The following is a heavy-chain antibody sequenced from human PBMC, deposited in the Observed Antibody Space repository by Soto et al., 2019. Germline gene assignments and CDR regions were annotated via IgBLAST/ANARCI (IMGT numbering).Heavy chain of an antibody. Sequence: GASANVSCNASRYTYTSYAMYWARQAPGQRLEWMGWINAGNGNTKYSQKFQGRVTITRDTSASTAYMELSSLRSEDTAVYYCAREGPYYYDPWGQGTLVTVSS. D-gene: IGHD3-22*01. J-gene: IGHJ5*02. CDR2: INAGNGNT. CDR1: RYTYTSYA. CDR3: AREGPYYYDP. V-gene: IGHV1-3*01.